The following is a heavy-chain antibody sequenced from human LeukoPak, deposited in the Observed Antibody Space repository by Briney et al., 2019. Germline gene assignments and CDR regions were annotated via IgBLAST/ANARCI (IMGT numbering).Heavy chain of an antibody. J-gene: IGHJ3*02. CDR3: ARALRYYDILTGYSMQDAFDI. V-gene: IGHV3-21*01. CDR2: ISSSSSYI. CDR1: GFTFSSYS. D-gene: IGHD3-9*01. Sequence: GGSLRLSCAASGFTFSSYSMNWVRQAPGKGLEWVSSISSSSSYIYYADSVKGRFTISRDNAKNSLYLQMNSLRAEGTAVYYCARALRYYDILTGYSMQDAFDIWGQGTMVTVSS.